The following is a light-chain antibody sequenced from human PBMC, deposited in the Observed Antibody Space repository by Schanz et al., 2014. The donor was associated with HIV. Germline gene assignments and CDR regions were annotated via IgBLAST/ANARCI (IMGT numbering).Light chain of an antibody. V-gene: IGKV3-20*01. CDR1: QSVSSN. J-gene: IGKJ4*01. CDR3: QQYGSSPRLT. CDR2: GAS. Sequence: EIVMTQSPGTLSLSPGDRATLSCRASQSVSSNLAWYQQKPGQAPRLLIYGASTRATGIPARFSGSGSGTDFTLTISRLEPEDFAVYYCQQYGSSPRLTFGGGTTVEIK.